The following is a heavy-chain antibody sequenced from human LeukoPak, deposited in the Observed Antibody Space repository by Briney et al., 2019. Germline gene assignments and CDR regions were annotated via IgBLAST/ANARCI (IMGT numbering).Heavy chain of an antibody. D-gene: IGHD3-10*01. CDR2: ISSSSSTI. Sequence: GGSLRLSCAASGFTFSSYSMNWVRQAPGKGLEWVSFISSSSSTIYYADSVKGRFTISRDNAKNSLYLQMNSLRAEDTAVYYCARFYGSGIGIVYWGQGTLVTISS. V-gene: IGHV3-48*01. CDR1: GFTFSSYS. J-gene: IGHJ4*02. CDR3: ARFYGSGIGIVY.